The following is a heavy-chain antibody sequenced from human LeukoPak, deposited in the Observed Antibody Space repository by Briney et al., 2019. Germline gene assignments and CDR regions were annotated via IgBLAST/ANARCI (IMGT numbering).Heavy chain of an antibody. D-gene: IGHD5-24*01. V-gene: IGHV4-39*07. CDR3: ARDGDGYNQGY. Sequence: PSETLSLTCTVSGGSISSSSYYWGWIRQPPGKGLEWIGSIYYSGSTYYNPSLKSRVTISVDTSKNQFSLKLSSVTAADTAVYYCARDGDGYNQGYWGQGTLVTVSS. CDR1: GGSISSSSYY. J-gene: IGHJ4*02. CDR2: IYYSGST.